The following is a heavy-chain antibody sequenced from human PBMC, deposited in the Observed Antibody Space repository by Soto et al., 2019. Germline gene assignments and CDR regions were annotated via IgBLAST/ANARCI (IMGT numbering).Heavy chain of an antibody. CDR1: GGSVSSHSHY. V-gene: IGHV4-39*01. CDR3: AKTYYDVWSGFVDAFDI. CDR2: IYYSGST. J-gene: IGHJ3*02. Sequence: SETLSLSCAVSGGSVSSHSHYWGWIRQPPGKGLEWIGNIYYSGSTYYNPSLESRVTISVDTSKNQFSLRLSSVTAADTAVYYCAKTYYDVWSGFVDAFDIWGQGTMVTVSS. D-gene: IGHD3-3*01.